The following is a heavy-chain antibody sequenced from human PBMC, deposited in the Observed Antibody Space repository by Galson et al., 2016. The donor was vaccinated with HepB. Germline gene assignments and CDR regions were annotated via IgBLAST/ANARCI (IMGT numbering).Heavy chain of an antibody. V-gene: IGHV2-5*01. CDR1: GFSLSSSGVG. D-gene: IGHD3-10*01. CDR2: IYWNDDK. J-gene: IGHJ4*02. CDR3: AHRRTSADYDSGKDHYFDY. Sequence: PALVKPTQTLTLTCTFPGFSLSSSGVGVGWIRQSPGKALEWLALIYWNDDKRYRPSLKSRLTITKDTSKNQVVLTLTNMDPVDTATYCCAHRRTSADYDSGKDHYFDYWGQGTLVTVAS.